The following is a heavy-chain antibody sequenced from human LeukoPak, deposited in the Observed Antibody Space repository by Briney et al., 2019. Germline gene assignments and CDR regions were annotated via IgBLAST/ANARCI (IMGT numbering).Heavy chain of an antibody. CDR2: ISGSGSST. CDR1: GFTFTSYA. CDR3: ARDQGRRIQPLDHGMDV. J-gene: IGHJ6*02. D-gene: IGHD5-18*01. V-gene: IGHV3-23*01. Sequence: GGSLRLSCAASGFTFTSYAMNWVRQAPGKGLEWVSTISGSGSSTYYVDSVKGRFTISRDNAKNSLYLQMNSLRAEDTAVYYCARDQGRRIQPLDHGMDVWGQGTTVTVSS.